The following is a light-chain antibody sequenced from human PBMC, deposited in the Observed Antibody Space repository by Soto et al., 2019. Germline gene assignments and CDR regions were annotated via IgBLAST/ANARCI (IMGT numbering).Light chain of an antibody. CDR2: LAS. J-gene: IGKJ1*01. CDR1: QSISSS. Sequence: DIQMTQSPSTLSASVGDRGSITCRASQSISSSLAWYQQKPGKAPKLLIYLASSLESGVPSRFSGSGSGTEFTLTISSLQPDDFATYYCQQYNSYSRTFGQGTKVDSK. CDR3: QQYNSYSRT. V-gene: IGKV1-5*03.